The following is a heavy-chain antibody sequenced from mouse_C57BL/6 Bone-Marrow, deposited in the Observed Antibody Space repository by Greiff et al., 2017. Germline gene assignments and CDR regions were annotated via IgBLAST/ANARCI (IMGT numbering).Heavy chain of an antibody. Sequence: VQLQQSGAELVRPGASVKLSCTASGFNIKDDSMHWVKQRPEPGLEWIGWIDPENGDTEDASKFQGKATITADTSSNTAYLQLSSLTSEDTAVYYCTTINTTGYWGQGTTRTVSS. CDR2: IDPENGDT. J-gene: IGHJ2*01. V-gene: IGHV14-4*01. CDR1: GFNIKDDS. CDR3: TTINTTGY. D-gene: IGHD1-2*01.